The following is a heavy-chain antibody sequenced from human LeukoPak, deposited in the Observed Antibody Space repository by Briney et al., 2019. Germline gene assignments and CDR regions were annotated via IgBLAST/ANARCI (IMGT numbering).Heavy chain of an antibody. CDR2: ISSSSSTI. CDR3: ARYQLPDY. V-gene: IGHV3-48*04. J-gene: IGHJ4*02. D-gene: IGHD2-2*01. CDR1: GFTFSSYS. Sequence: GGSLRLSCAASGFTFSSYSMNWVRLAPGKGLEWVSYISSSSSTIYYADSVKGRFTISRDNAKNSLYLQMNSLRAEDTAVYYCARYQLPDYWGQGTLVTVSS.